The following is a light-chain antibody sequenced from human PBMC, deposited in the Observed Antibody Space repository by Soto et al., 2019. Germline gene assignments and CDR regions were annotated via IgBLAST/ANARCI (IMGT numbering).Light chain of an antibody. CDR1: QSISSW. CDR3: QQYNSYSPWT. Sequence: DIQMTQSPSTLSACVGDRVTITCGASQSISSWLAWYQQKPGKAPKLLIYDASSLESGVPSRFSGSGSGTEFTLTISSLQPDDFATYYCQQYNSYSPWTFGQGTKVDIK. J-gene: IGKJ1*01. CDR2: DAS. V-gene: IGKV1-5*01.